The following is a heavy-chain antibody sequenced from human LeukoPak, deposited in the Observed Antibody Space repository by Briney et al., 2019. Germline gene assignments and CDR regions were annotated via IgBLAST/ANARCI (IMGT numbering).Heavy chain of an antibody. CDR2: INWNGGRT. CDR3: AKDPPYYYDSSGYGGGAFDI. D-gene: IGHD3-22*01. Sequence: PGGSLRLSCAGSGFTFDDYGMSWVRQAPGKGLEWVSGINWNGGRTSYADSVKGRFTISRDNAKNSLYLQMNSLRAEDTAVYYCAKDPPYYYDSSGYGGGAFDIWGQGTMVTVSS. CDR1: GFTFDDYG. V-gene: IGHV3-20*04. J-gene: IGHJ3*02.